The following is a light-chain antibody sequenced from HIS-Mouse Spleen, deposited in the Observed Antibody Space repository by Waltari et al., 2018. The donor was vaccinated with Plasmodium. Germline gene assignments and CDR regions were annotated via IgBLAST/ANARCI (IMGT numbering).Light chain of an antibody. J-gene: IGKJ2*02. V-gene: IGKV1-8*01. CDR2: AAS. CDR1: QGISSY. Sequence: AIRMTHSPSSFSASTGDRVTITWRASQGISSYLAWYQQKPGKAPKLLIYAASSLESGVPSRFSGSASGTDFTLTSSCQQYEDFANYYCQHYNSYQCTFGQGTKLEIK. CDR3: QHYNSYQCT.